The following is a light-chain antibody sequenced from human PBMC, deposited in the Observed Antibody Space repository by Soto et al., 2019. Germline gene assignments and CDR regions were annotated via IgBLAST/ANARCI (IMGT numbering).Light chain of an antibody. Sequence: DIQMTQSPSSLSASVGDRVTITCRASQTIYQALNWYHQKPSKAPRLLISSATALQRGVPSRFSASRYGAEFTLIISSRLPEDFGTYYCQQSFTSIFTFGPGAKGDV. CDR2: SAT. CDR3: QQSFTSIFT. V-gene: IGKV1-39*01. CDR1: QTIYQA. J-gene: IGKJ3*01.